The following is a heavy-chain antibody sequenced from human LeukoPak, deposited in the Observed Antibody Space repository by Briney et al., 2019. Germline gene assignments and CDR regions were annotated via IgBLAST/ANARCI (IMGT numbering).Heavy chain of an antibody. Sequence: SETLSLTCTVSGGSISPHFWSWLRQPPGKGLECIGHICYSGSTNYNPSLKSRVTISVDTSKNQFSLKLSSVTAADTAVYSCARRGANSGSYSHFDLWGRGTLVTVSA. CDR2: ICYSGST. CDR1: GGSISPHF. CDR3: ARRGANSGSYSHFDL. V-gene: IGHV4-59*11. D-gene: IGHD1-26*01. J-gene: IGHJ2*01.